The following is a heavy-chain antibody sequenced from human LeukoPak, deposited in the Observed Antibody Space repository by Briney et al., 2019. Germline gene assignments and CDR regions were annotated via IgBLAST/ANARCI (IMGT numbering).Heavy chain of an antibody. CDR3: AKLDRGYLDY. CDR1: GFTFDDYA. J-gene: IGHJ4*02. D-gene: IGHD1-1*01. V-gene: IGHV3-9*01. CDR2: ISWNSGSI. Sequence: GGSLRLSCAASGFTFDDYAMHWVRQAPGKGLEWVSGISWNSGSIGYADSVKGRFTISRDNPKNSLYLQMNSLRAEDTALYYCAKLDRGYLDYWGQGTLVTVSS.